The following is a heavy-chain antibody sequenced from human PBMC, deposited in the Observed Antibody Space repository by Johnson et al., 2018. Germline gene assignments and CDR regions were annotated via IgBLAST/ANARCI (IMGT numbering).Heavy chain of an antibody. V-gene: IGHV3-21*01. D-gene: IGHD1-26*01. CDR1: GFTFSSYV. CDR3: ARGGGVGATYYMDV. J-gene: IGHJ6*03. Sequence: VQLVQSGGGLVQPGRSLRLSCAASGFTFSSYVMNWVRQAPGKGLEWVSSISSSSSYIYYTDSVKGRFTISSDKAKNSLYLQKNSLRAEDTAVYYCARGGGVGATYYMDVWGKGTTVTVSS. CDR2: ISSSSSYI.